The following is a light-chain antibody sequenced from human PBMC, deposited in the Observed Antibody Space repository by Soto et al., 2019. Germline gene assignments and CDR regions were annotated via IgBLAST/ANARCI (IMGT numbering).Light chain of an antibody. CDR2: GAS. CDR1: QSVSSSS. J-gene: IGKJ4*01. Sequence: EIGVTQCPGTRSVCVWERATLSWSDSQSVSSSSLAWYQQKPGQAPRLLLYGASTRASGIPDRVSGGGSGTDFTLTICRLEPEDLAVYYCQQFGSYPLTFGGGTKVDIK. CDR3: QQFGSYPLT. V-gene: IGKV3-20*01.